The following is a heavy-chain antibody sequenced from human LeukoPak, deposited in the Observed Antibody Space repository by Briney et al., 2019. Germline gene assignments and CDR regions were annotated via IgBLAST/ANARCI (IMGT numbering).Heavy chain of an antibody. CDR1: GYTFTGYY. CDR2: INPNSGGT. D-gene: IGHD3-10*01. CDR3: AREYYYGSGSYFY. J-gene: IGHJ4*02. Sequence: ASVKVSCKASGYTFTGYYMHWVRQAPGQGLEWVGWINPNSGGTNYAQKFQGRVTMTRDTSISTAYMELSRLRSDDTAVYYCAREYYYGSGSYFYWGQGTLVTVSS. V-gene: IGHV1-2*02.